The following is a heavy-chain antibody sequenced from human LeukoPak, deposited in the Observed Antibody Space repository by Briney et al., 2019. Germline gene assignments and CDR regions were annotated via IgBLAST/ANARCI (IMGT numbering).Heavy chain of an antibody. Sequence: PSETLSLTCTVSGGSISSYCWSWIRQPAGKGLEWIGRIYTSGSTNYNPSLKSRVTMSVDTSKNQFSLKLSSVTAADTAVYYCARESSSWAPDAFDIWGQGTMVTVSS. CDR1: GGSISSYC. J-gene: IGHJ3*02. D-gene: IGHD6-13*01. CDR2: IYTSGST. V-gene: IGHV4-4*07. CDR3: ARESSSWAPDAFDI.